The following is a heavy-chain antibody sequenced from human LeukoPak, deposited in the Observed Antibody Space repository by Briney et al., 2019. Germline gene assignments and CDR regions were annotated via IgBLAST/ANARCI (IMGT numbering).Heavy chain of an antibody. V-gene: IGHV4-31*03. J-gene: IGHJ5*02. CDR1: GGSISSGGYY. CDR2: IYYSGST. CDR3: ARNVVGYYDSSGYYEGKPKWWFDP. Sequence: SETLSLTCTVSGGSISSGGYYWSWIRRHPGKGLEWIGYIYYSGSTYYNPSLKSRVTISVDTSKNQFSLKLSSVTAADTAVYYCARNVVGYYDSSGYYEGKPKWWFDPWGQGTLVTVSS. D-gene: IGHD3-22*01.